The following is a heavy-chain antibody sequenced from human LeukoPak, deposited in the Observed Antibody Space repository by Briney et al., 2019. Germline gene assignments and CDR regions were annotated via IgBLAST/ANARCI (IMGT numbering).Heavy chain of an antibody. CDR2: IYYSGST. CDR1: GGSISSSSYY. Sequence: SETLSLTCTVSGGSISSSSYYWGWIRQPPGKGLEWIGSIYYSGSTYYNPSLKSRVTISVDTSKNQFSLKLSSVTAADTAVYYCATQSGGSAYWFDPWGQGTLVTVSS. J-gene: IGHJ5*02. V-gene: IGHV4-39*07. CDR3: ATQSGGSAYWFDP. D-gene: IGHD2-15*01.